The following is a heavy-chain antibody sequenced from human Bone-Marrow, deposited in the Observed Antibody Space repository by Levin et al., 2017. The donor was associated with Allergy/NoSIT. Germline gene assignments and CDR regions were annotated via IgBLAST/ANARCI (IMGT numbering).Heavy chain of an antibody. CDR1: GYTFTSYD. V-gene: IGHV1-8*01. Sequence: ASVKVSCKASGYTFTSYDINWVRQATGQGLEWMGWMNPNSGNTGYAQKFQGRVTMTRNTSISTAYMELSSLRSEDTAVYYCARTHGTYDFWSGSYYYYGMDVWGQGTTVTVSS. D-gene: IGHD3-3*01. CDR3: ARTHGTYDFWSGSYYYYGMDV. J-gene: IGHJ6*02. CDR2: MNPNSGNT.